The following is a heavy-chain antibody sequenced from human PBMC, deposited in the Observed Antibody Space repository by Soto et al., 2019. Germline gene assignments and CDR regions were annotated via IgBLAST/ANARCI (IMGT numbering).Heavy chain of an antibody. CDR3: AKELARYHPTFDY. D-gene: IGHD2-2*01. CDR2: ISYDGSNK. CDR1: GFTFSSYG. Sequence: QVQLVESGGGVVQPGRSLRLSCAASGFTFSSYGMHWVRQAPGKGLEWVAVISYDGSNKYYADSVKGRFTISRDNSKNTLYLQMNSLRAEDTAVYYCAKELARYHPTFDYWGQGTLVTVSS. V-gene: IGHV3-30*18. J-gene: IGHJ4*02.